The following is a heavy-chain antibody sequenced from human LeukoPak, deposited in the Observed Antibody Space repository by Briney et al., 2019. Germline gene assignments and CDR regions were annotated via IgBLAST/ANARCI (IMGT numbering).Heavy chain of an antibody. CDR2: ISYDGSNK. V-gene: IGHV3-30-3*01. CDR3: ASTEGLGGLDY. D-gene: IGHD3-16*01. J-gene: IGHJ4*02. Sequence: GGSLRLSCAASGFTFSSYAMHWVRQAPGKGLEWVAVISYDGSNKYYADSVKGRFTISRDNSKNTLYLQMNSLRAEDTAVYYCASTEGLGGLDYWGQGTLVTVSS. CDR1: GFTFSSYA.